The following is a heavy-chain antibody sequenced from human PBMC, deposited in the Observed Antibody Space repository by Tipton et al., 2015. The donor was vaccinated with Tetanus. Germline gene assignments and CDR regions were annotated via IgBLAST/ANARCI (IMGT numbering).Heavy chain of an antibody. CDR3: ARVACSSTSCYSHYFDY. J-gene: IGHJ4*02. Sequence: SLRLSCEVSGFTFTNYAMMWVRQTPGKGLEWVSSISHSGGSTFYADSVKGRFTISRDNAKNSLSLQVNSLRAEDTALYYCARVACSSTSCYSHYFDYWGPGSLVAVSA. V-gene: IGHV3-23*01. D-gene: IGHD2-2*01. CDR1: GFTFTNYA. CDR2: ISHSGGST.